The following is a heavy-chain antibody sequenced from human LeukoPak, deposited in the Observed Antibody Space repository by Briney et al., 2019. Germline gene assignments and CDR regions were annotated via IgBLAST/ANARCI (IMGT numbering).Heavy chain of an antibody. CDR1: GFTFSSYS. D-gene: IGHD1-26*01. V-gene: IGHV3-21*01. CDR2: ISSSSSYI. Sequence: GGSLRLSCAASGFTFSSYSMNWARQAPGKGLEWVSSISSSSSYIYYADSVKGRFTISRDNAKNSLYLQMNGLRAEDTAVYYCVRDLGGRSGHWGQGTLVTVSS. CDR3: VRDLGGRSGH. J-gene: IGHJ4*02.